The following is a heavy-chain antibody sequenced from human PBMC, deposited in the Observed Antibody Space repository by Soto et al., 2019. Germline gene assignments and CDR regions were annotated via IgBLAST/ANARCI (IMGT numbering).Heavy chain of an antibody. V-gene: IGHV3-30-3*01. CDR3: ARVEDYYDSSGYYNTYYFDS. CDR2: ISYDGSNK. CDR1: GFIFSRYT. Sequence: PGGSLRLSCAASGFIFSRYTMHWVRQAPGKGLEWVAVISYDGSNKYYADSVKGRFTISKDNSKNTLYLQMNSLRAEDTAVYYCARVEDYYDSSGYYNTYYFDSWGQGTLVTVSS. J-gene: IGHJ4*02. D-gene: IGHD3-22*01.